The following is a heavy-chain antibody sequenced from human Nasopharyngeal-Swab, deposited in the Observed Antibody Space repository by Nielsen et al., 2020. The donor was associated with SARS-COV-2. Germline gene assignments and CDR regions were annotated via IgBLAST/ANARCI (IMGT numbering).Heavy chain of an antibody. J-gene: IGHJ3*01. D-gene: IGHD2-15*01. CDR3: VKDNLLRAFDL. Sequence: GGSLRLSCAASGFTFDDYAIHWVRQAPGRGLEWVSGIRWDSGNIGYADSVKGRFTISRDNAKNSLYLQMNSLRAEDTALYYCVKDNLLRAFDLWGQGTMVTVSS. CDR2: IRWDSGNI. V-gene: IGHV3-9*01. CDR1: GFTFDDYA.